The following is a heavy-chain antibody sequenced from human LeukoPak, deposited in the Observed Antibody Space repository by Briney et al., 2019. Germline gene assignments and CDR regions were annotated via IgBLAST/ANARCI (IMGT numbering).Heavy chain of an antibody. Sequence: GGSLRLSCVASGFSLSSYWMSWVRQAPGKGLEWVANIKQDVSERYYVDSVKGRFTISRDDAKNSVYLQMNSLRAEDTAVYYCAKDLRMTRNSDGAFDIWGQGTMVTVSS. CDR1: GFSLSSYW. V-gene: IGHV3-7*01. CDR2: IKQDVSER. CDR3: AKDLRMTRNSDGAFDI. D-gene: IGHD5-24*01. J-gene: IGHJ3*02.